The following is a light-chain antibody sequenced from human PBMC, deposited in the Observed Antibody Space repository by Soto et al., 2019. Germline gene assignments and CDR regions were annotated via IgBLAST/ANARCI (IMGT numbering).Light chain of an antibody. Sequence: QSALTQPTSVSGSPGQSLTIYCTGSGYDIGAYDYVSWYQQHPGKAPRLLIHGVRNRPPGISSRFSASKSGLAASLTISGLRAEDEAAYFCCSFTYTRFYVLGHGTKLT. J-gene: IGLJ1*01. CDR3: CSFTYTRFYV. CDR1: GYDIGAYDY. CDR2: GVR. V-gene: IGLV2-14*01.